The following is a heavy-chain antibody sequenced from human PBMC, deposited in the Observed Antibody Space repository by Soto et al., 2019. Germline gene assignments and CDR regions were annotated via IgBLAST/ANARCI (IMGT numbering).Heavy chain of an antibody. Sequence: GGSLRLFFEASGFTFSSYAMHWVRQAPGKWLEWVAVISYDGSNKYYADSVKGRFTISRDNSKNTLYLQMNSLRAEDTAVYYCASAVAGTGFDYWGQGTLVTVSS. J-gene: IGHJ4*02. CDR3: ASAVAGTGFDY. CDR2: ISYDGSNK. V-gene: IGHV3-30-3*01. CDR1: GFTFSSYA. D-gene: IGHD6-19*01.